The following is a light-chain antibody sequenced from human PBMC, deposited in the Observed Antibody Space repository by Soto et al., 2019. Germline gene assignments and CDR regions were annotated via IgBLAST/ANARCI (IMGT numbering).Light chain of an antibody. Sequence: QSVLTQPPSASGTPGQRITISCSGSSSNIGTNTVNWYQLLPGTAPKLLINSNNQRPSGVPDRVSGSKSGTSASLAISGLQSEDEADYYCAAWDDSLNGVVFGGGTKVTVL. CDR2: SNN. CDR1: SSNIGTNT. J-gene: IGLJ2*01. CDR3: AAWDDSLNGVV. V-gene: IGLV1-44*01.